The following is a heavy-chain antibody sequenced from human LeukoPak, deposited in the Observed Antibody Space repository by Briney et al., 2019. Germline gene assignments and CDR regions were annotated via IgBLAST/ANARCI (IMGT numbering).Heavy chain of an antibody. CDR3: ARFDGDYDGMAFDI. CDR2: IYYSGST. V-gene: IGHV4-59*08. J-gene: IGHJ3*02. D-gene: IGHD4-17*01. Sequence: SETLSLTCTVSGGSISSYYWSWIRQPPGKGLEWIGYIYYSGSTNYNPPLKSRVTISVDTSKNQFSLKLSSVTAADTAVYYCARFDGDYDGMAFDIWGQGTMVTVSS. CDR1: GGSISSYY.